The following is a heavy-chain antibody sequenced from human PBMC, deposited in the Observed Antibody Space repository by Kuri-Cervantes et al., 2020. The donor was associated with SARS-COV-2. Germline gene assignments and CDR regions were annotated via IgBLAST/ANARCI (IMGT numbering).Heavy chain of an antibody. CDR1: GFTFSSYS. D-gene: IGHD7-27*01. CDR2: ISSSSSYI. CDR3: ARDPDWGGNY. V-gene: IGHV3-21*01. J-gene: IGHJ4*02. Sequence: GSLKISCAASGFTFSSYSMNWVRQAPGKGLEWVSSISSSSSYIYYADSVKGRFTISRDNAKNSLYLQMNSLRAEDTAVYYCARDPDWGGNYWGQGTLVTVSS.